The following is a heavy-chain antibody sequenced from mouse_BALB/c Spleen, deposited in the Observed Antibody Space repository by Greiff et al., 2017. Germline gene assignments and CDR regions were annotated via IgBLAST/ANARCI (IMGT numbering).Heavy chain of an antibody. D-gene: IGHD2-14*01. Sequence: VQLKESGAELVKPGASVKLSCTASGFNIKDTYMHWVKQRPEQGLEWIGRIDPANGNTKYDPKFQGKATITADTSSNTAYLQLSSLTSEDTAVYYCARAGYAYAWFAYWGQGTLVTVSA. V-gene: IGHV14-3*02. CDR2: IDPANGNT. CDR1: GFNIKDTY. J-gene: IGHJ3*01. CDR3: ARAGYAYAWFAY.